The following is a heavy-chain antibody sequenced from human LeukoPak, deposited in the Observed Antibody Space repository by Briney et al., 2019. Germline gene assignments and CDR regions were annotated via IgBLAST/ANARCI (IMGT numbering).Heavy chain of an antibody. J-gene: IGHJ4*02. CDR2: IYYSGST. V-gene: IGHV4-39*01. D-gene: IGHD1-7*01. Sequence: SETLSLTCTVSGGSISSSSYYWGWIRRPPGKGLEWIGSIYYSGSTYYNPSLKSRVTISVDTSKNQFSLKLSSVTAADTAVYYCARQGPQLPDYWGQGTLVTVSS. CDR1: GGSISSSSYY. CDR3: ARQGPQLPDY.